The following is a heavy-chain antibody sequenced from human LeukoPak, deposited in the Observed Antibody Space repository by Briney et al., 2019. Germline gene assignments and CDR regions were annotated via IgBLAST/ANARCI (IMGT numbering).Heavy chain of an antibody. J-gene: IGHJ4*02. V-gene: IGHV3-11*01. CDR2: IGGSDGTI. CDR3: AREFTQRDY. Sequence: KPGGSLRLSCVASGFTFRDYYMSWIRQAPGKGLEWVSYIGGSDGTIKYADSVKGRFTISRDNTKNSLYLQMNSLRVEDTAVYYCAREFTQRDYWGQGTLVTVSS. CDR1: GFTFRDYY.